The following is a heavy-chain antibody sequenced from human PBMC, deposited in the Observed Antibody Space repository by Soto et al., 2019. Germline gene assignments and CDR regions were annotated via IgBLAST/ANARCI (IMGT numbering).Heavy chain of an antibody. CDR1: GASITAYY. J-gene: IGHJ4*02. CDR3: ARHENGGTYPLAY. Sequence: LETLSLTCAVSGASITAYYWAWVRQPPGKGLEYIGHVHNSGRADYNPSLRSRVTISVDTSRNQFSLHLNSVTAADTAVYFCARHENGGTYPLAYWGQGTLVTVSS. V-gene: IGHV4-59*08. D-gene: IGHD1-26*01. CDR2: VHNSGRA.